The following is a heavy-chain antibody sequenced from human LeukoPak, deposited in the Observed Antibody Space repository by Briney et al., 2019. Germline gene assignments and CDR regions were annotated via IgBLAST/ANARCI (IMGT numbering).Heavy chain of an antibody. J-gene: IGHJ6*02. CDR1: GFTFSSYS. CDR2: ISGSGAGT. V-gene: IGHV3-23*01. Sequence: GGSLRLSCAASGFTFSSYSMNWVRQAPGKGLEWVSAISGSGAGTYYADSVKGRFTISRDNSKNTLYLQMNSLRAEDTAVYYCAKDKSYGMDVWGQGTTVTVSS. CDR3: AKDKSYGMDV.